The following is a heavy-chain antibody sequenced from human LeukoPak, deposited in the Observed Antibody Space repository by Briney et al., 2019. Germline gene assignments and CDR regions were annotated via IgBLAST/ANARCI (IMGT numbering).Heavy chain of an antibody. Sequence: SETLSLTCAVSGYSISSGYYWGWIRQPPGKGLEWIGSIYHSGSTQHNPSLKSRVTISLDTSKNQFSLKMNSVTAADTAVYYCAGDSGTYYVTGDHDAFDIWGQGTMITVSS. CDR3: AGDSGTYYVTGDHDAFDI. V-gene: IGHV4-38-2*02. CDR1: GYSISSGYY. D-gene: IGHD1-26*01. J-gene: IGHJ3*02. CDR2: IYHSGST.